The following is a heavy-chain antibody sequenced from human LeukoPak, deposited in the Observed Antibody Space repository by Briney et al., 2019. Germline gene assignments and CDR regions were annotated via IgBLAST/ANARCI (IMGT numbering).Heavy chain of an antibody. J-gene: IGHJ3*02. V-gene: IGHV4-4*07. CDR3: ARERSSGWYCAFDI. CDR1: GGSISSYY. Sequence: PSETLSLTCTVSGGSISSYYWSWIRQPAGKGLEWIGRIYTSGSTNYNPSLKSRVTISVDTSKNQFSLKLSSVTAADTAVYYCARERSSGWYCAFDIWGQGTMVTVSS. CDR2: IYTSGST. D-gene: IGHD6-19*01.